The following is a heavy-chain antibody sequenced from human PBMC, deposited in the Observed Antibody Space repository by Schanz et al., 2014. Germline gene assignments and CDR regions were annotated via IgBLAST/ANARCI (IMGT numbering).Heavy chain of an antibody. V-gene: IGHV1-46*01. D-gene: IGHD2-2*01. CDR2: INPSVGNT. J-gene: IGHJ3*01. Sequence: QVQLVQSGAEVKKPGASVKVSCEASGYTFTSYYIHWFRQAPGQGLEWMGLINPSVGNTNYAQKCRGRVTMTTDTSTSTAYMELRNVRYDDTAMYYCARGIPYCSSTSCSGLDAYDVWGQGTLVTVSS. CDR3: ARGIPYCSSTSCSGLDAYDV. CDR1: GYTFTSYY.